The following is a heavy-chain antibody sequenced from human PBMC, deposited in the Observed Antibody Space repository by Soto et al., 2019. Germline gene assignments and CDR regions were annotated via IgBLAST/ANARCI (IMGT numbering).Heavy chain of an antibody. V-gene: IGHV1-69*04. Sequence: GASVKVSCKASGGTSTIYTITWVRQAPGQGLEWMGRIVPLLGVTNYARNFQGRVTINADTSTGTVYMELSSLRFEDTAVYYCARDTYYYDSSYAFDIWGQGTMVTVSS. CDR3: ARDTYYYDSSYAFDI. CDR1: GGTSTIYT. D-gene: IGHD3-22*01. J-gene: IGHJ3*02. CDR2: IVPLLGVT.